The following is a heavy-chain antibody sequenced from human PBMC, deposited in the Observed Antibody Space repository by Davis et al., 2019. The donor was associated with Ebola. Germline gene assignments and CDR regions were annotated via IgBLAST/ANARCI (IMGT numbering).Heavy chain of an antibody. V-gene: IGHV1-2*04. J-gene: IGHJ4*02. Sequence: AASMKVSCKASGYTFTSYYMHWVRQAPGQGLEWMGWINPNSGGTNYAQKFQGWVTMTRDTSTSTVYMELSSLRSEDTAVYYCIGGPAAIRYDFDYWGQGTLVTVSS. D-gene: IGHD2-2*02. CDR1: GYTFTSYY. CDR2: INPNSGGT. CDR3: IGGPAAIRYDFDY.